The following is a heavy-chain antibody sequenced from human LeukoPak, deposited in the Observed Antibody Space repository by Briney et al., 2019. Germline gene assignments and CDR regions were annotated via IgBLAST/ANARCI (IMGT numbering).Heavy chain of an antibody. CDR1: GFTFSSRG. D-gene: IGHD1-26*01. CDR3: ARKKVGAPLDY. CDR2: ISSSSSYI. V-gene: IGHV3-21*01. Sequence: GGSLRLSCAASGFTFSSRGMSWVRQAPGKGLEWVSSISSSSSYIYYADSVKGRFTISRDNAKNSLYLQMNSLRAEDTAVYYCARKKVGAPLDYWGQGTLVTVSS. J-gene: IGHJ4*02.